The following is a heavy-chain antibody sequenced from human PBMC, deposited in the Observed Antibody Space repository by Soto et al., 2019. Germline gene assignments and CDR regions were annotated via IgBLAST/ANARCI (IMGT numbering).Heavy chain of an antibody. D-gene: IGHD3-16*01. J-gene: IGHJ5*02. CDR2: ISHTGRT. CDR1: GGSISSGNSYA. CDR3: ARAVAPYLGTWFDP. Sequence: QLQLQESGSGLVKPSQTLSLTCAVSGGSISSGNSYAWSWIRQPPVKGLEWIGSISHTGRTSYNPYLKGLVTMSVDKAKNPFSLKLSSVTAADMAVYYCARAVAPYLGTWFDPWGQGSLFIVAS. V-gene: IGHV4-30-2*01.